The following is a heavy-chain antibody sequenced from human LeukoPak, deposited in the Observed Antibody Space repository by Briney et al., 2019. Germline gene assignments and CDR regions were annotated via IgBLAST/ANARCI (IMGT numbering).Heavy chain of an antibody. J-gene: IGHJ4*02. D-gene: IGHD5-24*01. CDR2: MNPNSGNT. CDR3: ARRNTIMVAGLDY. Sequence: GASVKVSCKASGYTFTSYDINWVRQATGQGLEWMGWMNPNSGNTGYAQKFQGRVTMTRNTSISTAFMELSSLRSEDTAVYYCARRNTIMVAGLDYWGQGTLVTVPS. CDR1: GYTFTSYD. V-gene: IGHV1-8*01.